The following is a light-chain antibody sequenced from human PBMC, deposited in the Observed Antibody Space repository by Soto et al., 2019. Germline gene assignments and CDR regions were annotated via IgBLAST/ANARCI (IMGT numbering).Light chain of an antibody. CDR2: GAA. Sequence: EIVLTQSPGTLSLSPGERATLSCRASQSVFISYWAWYQGKPGQAPRLLIYGAANRATGIPDRFSVSGSGTDFTLSISRLEPEDFAVYYCQQYGSSRTFGQGTKVEIK. V-gene: IGKV3-20*01. J-gene: IGKJ1*01. CDR3: QQYGSSRT. CDR1: QSVFISY.